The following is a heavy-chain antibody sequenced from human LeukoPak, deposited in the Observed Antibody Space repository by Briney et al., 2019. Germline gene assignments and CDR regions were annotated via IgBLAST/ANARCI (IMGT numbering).Heavy chain of an antibody. CDR3: AKVIFGGGPKSYYYGMDV. V-gene: IGHV3-30*18. D-gene: IGHD3-16*01. CDR2: ISYDGSNK. J-gene: IGHJ6*02. CDR1: GFTFSSYG. Sequence: GGSLRLSCAASGFTFSSYGMHWVRQAPGKGLEWVAVISYDGSNKYYADSVKGRFTISRDNSRNTLYLQMNSLRAEDTAVYYCAKVIFGGGPKSYYYGMDVWGQGTTVTVSS.